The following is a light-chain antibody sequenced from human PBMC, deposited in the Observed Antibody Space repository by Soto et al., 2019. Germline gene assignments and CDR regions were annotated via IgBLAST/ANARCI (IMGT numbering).Light chain of an antibody. CDR3: QHYNSYSEA. V-gene: IGKV1-5*03. CDR1: QTISSW. J-gene: IGKJ1*01. CDR2: KAS. Sequence: DIQMPHSPSPLSVSVGVRVTITCRASQTISSWLAWYQQKPGKAPKLLIYKASTVKSGVPSRFSGSGSGTEFTLTISRLQPDDFATYYSQHYNSYSEAFGQGTKVDI.